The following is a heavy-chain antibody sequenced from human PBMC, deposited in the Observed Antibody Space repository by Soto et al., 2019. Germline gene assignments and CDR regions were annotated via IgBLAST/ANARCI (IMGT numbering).Heavy chain of an antibody. CDR3: ARDLPTLAWYYGMDV. V-gene: IGHV3-21*01. Sequence: PGGSLRLSCAASGVTFSSYSMNWVRQAPGKGLEWVSSISSSSSYIYYADSVKGRFTISRDNAKNSLYLQMNSLRAEDTAVYYCARDLPTLAWYYGMDVWGQGTTVTVSS. J-gene: IGHJ6*02. D-gene: IGHD4-17*01. CDR1: GVTFSSYS. CDR2: ISSSSSYI.